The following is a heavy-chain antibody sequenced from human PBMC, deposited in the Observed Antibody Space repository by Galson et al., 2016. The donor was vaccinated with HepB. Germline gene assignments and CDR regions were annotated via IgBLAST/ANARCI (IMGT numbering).Heavy chain of an antibody. CDR1: GFSFSSSW. CDR2: IKQGGSYR. CDR3: ARSRGNDL. Sequence: SLRLSCAASGFSFSSSWMTWVRQSPGKGLEWVANIKQGGSYRHYVDSVKGRFTVSRDNAKNSLYLEMNSLRVEDTAVYYCARSRGNDLWGQGTLVIVSS. J-gene: IGHJ5*02. V-gene: IGHV3-7*01.